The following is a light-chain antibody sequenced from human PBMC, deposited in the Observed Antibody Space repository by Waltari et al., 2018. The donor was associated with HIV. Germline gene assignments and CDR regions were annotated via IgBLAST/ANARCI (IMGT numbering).Light chain of an antibody. J-gene: IGLJ3*02. CDR3: AAWDDSLTGPV. Sequence: QSVLTQPPSASGTPGQRVTISCSGRTSNIGSNTVNWYQQLPGTAPKLLIYSNNQRPSGVPDRFSGSESGTSASLAISGLQSEDEADYYCAAWDDSLTGPVFGGGTKVTVL. CDR1: TSNIGSNT. CDR2: SNN. V-gene: IGLV1-44*01.